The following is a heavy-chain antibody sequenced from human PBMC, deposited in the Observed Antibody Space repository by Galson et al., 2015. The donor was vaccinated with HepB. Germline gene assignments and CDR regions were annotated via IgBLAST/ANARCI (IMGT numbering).Heavy chain of an antibody. D-gene: IGHD3-10*01. J-gene: IGHJ1*01. V-gene: IGHV4-39*01. Sequence: SETLSLTCSVSGGSISSSSYYWGWIRQPPGKGLEWIGNIFYSEDTYYNPSLKSRVTISIDRSKNQFSLKLSSVTAADTAVYYCARSPGDYGSGTSILYFHHWGQGTLITVSS. CDR3: ARSPGDYGSGTSILYFHH. CDR2: IFYSEDT. CDR1: GGSISSSSYY.